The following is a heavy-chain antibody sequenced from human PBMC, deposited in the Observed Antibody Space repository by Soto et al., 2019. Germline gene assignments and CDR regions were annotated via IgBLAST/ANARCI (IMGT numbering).Heavy chain of an antibody. J-gene: IGHJ5*02. Sequence: EVQLVESGGGLVQPGGSLRLSCAASGFTFSSYSMNWVRQAPGKGLEWVSYISSSSSTIYYADSVKGRFTISRDNAKNSLYLQMNSLRAEDTAVYYCATRRGMSSSWCSIDPWGQGTLVTVSS. D-gene: IGHD6-13*01. V-gene: IGHV3-48*01. CDR3: ATRRGMSSSWCSIDP. CDR1: GFTFSSYS. CDR2: ISSSSSTI.